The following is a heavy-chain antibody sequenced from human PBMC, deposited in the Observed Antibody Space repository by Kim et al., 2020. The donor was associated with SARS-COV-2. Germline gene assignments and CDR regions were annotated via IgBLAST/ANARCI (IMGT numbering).Heavy chain of an antibody. J-gene: IGHJ6*02. CDR2: KK. Sequence: KKDYANSGKGRFTISRDNSTNTLYLQMNSLRAEDTAVYYCARDRLYLSMDVWGQGTTVTVSS. CDR3: ARDRLYLSMDV. V-gene: IGHV3-33*01. D-gene: IGHD2-8*01.